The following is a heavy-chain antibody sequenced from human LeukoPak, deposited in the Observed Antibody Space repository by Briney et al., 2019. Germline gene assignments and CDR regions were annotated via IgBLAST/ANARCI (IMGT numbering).Heavy chain of an antibody. V-gene: IGHV4-34*01. CDR1: GGSFSGYY. CDR3: ARERGGY. Sequence: PSETLSLTCAVYGGSFSGYYWSWIRQPAGKGLEWIGEINHSGSTNYNPSLKSRVTISVDTSKNQFSLKLSSVTAADTAVYYCARERGGYWGQGTLVTVSS. D-gene: IGHD3-10*01. CDR2: INHSGST. J-gene: IGHJ4*02.